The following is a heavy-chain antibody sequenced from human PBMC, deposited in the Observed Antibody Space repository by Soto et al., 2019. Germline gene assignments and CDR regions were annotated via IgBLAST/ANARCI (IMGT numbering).Heavy chain of an antibody. Sequence: QVQLQESGPGLVKPSQTLSLTCTVSGGSISSGGYYWSWIRQHPGKGLEWIGYIYYSGSTYYNPSLKSRVTISVDTSKNHFSLKLSSVNAADTAVYYCATGAQYYYASYSGWFDPWGQGTLVTVSS. CDR1: GGSISSGGYY. D-gene: IGHD3-10*01. J-gene: IGHJ5*02. CDR3: ATGAQYYYASYSGWFDP. CDR2: IYYSGST. V-gene: IGHV4-31*03.